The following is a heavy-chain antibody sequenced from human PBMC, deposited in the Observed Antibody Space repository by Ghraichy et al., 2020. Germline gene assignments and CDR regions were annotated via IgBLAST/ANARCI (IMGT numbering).Heavy chain of an antibody. Sequence: GESLNISCAVSGFTFSDYNMIWVRQAPGKGLEYVSHITGRGPPEDYYADSVKGRFTTSRDNARYSLYLQMSSLRAEDTAIYYCARDLGVVGILDSWGQGTLVTVSS. CDR2: ITGRGPPE. D-gene: IGHD3-3*01. CDR3: ARDLGVVGILDS. J-gene: IGHJ4*02. CDR1: GFTFSDYN. V-gene: IGHV3-11*01.